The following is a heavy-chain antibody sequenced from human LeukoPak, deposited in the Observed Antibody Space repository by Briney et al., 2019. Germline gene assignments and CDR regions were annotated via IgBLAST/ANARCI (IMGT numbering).Heavy chain of an antibody. CDR1: GFTFSSYA. Sequence: GRSLRLSCAASGFTFSSYAMHWVRQAPGKGLEWVAVISDDGINKYYADSVKGRFTISRDNAKNSLYLQMNSLRAEDTAVYYCARTGTPVGFGDYVRRYWFDPWGQGTLVTVSS. D-gene: IGHD4-17*01. CDR2: ISDDGINK. J-gene: IGHJ5*02. V-gene: IGHV3-30-3*01. CDR3: ARTGTPVGFGDYVRRYWFDP.